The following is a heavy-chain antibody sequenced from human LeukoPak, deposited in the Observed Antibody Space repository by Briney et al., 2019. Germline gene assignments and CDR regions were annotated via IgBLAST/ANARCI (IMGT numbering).Heavy chain of an antibody. J-gene: IGHJ4*02. V-gene: IGHV1-2*02. CDR2: INPNSGGT. CDR1: GYTFTGYY. Sequence: ASVKVSCKASGYTFTGYYMRWVRQAPGQGLEWMGWINPNSGGTNYAQKFQGRVTMTRDTSISTAYMELSRLRSDDTAVYYCARATLGYCSSTSCQHFDYWGQGTLVTVSS. CDR3: ARATLGYCSSTSCQHFDY. D-gene: IGHD2-2*01.